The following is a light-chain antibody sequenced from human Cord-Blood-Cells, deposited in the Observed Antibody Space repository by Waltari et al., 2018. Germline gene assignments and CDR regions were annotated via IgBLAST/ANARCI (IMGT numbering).Light chain of an antibody. CDR2: AAS. CDR1: QSISSY. Sequence: DIRMTQSPSSLSASVGDRVTIPCRSSQSISSYFNWYQQKPGKSPKLLIYAASSLQSGVPSRFSGSGSGTEFTRNISSLQPEDVATYYSQQSYSTPLTFGGGTKVEIK. J-gene: IGKJ4*01. V-gene: IGKV1-39*01. CDR3: QQSYSTPLT.